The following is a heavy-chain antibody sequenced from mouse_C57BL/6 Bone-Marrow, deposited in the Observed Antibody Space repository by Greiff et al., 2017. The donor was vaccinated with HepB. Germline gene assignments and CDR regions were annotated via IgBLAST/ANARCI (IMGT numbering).Heavy chain of an antibody. CDR1: GYTFTSYW. Sequence: QVQLQQPGAELVKPGASVKLSCKASGYTFTSYWMHWVKQRPGQGLEWIGMIHPNSGSTNYNEKFKSKATLTVDKSSSTAYMQLSSLTSEDSAVYYCAREGNYYGSSYVGWYLDVWGTGTTVTVSS. CDR3: AREGNYYGSSYVGWYLDV. V-gene: IGHV1-64*01. J-gene: IGHJ1*03. D-gene: IGHD1-1*01. CDR2: IHPNSGST.